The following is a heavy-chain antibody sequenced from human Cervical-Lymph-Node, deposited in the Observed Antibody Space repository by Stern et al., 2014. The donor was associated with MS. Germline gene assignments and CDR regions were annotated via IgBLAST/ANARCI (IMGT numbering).Heavy chain of an antibody. D-gene: IGHD6-19*01. J-gene: IGHJ6*02. CDR3: ARDSGGSGPLGYYYYYGMDV. V-gene: IGHV1-69*01. Sequence: VQLVEPGAEVKKPGASVKVSCKASGGTFSSYAISWVRQAPGQGLEWMGGIIPIFGTANYAQKFQGRVTITADESTSTAYMELSSLRSEDTAVYYCARDSGGSGPLGYYYYYGMDVWGQGTTVTVYS. CDR1: GGTFSSYA. CDR2: IIPIFGTA.